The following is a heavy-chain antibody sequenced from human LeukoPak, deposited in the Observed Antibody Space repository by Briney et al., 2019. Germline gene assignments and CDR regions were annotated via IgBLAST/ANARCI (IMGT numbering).Heavy chain of an antibody. Sequence: SETLSLTCTVSGGSISSSDYYWSWIRQPPGKGLEWIGFIYYSGSTYYNPSLKSRVTISVDTSKNQFSLKRSSVTAADTAVYYCARDPLGYWGQGTLVTVSS. CDR3: ARDPLGY. CDR2: IYYSGST. V-gene: IGHV4-30-4*01. CDR1: GGSISSSDYY. J-gene: IGHJ4*02. D-gene: IGHD6-6*01.